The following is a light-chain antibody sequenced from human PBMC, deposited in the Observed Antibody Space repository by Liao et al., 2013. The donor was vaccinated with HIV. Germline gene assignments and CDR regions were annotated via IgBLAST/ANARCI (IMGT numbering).Light chain of an antibody. CDR3: QAWDSSTYV. Sequence: SYELTQPPSVSVSPGQTASITCSGDKLGDNFAFWYQQRPGQSPILVIYQDDKRPSGIPERFSGSNSGNTATLTISGTQAMDEADYYCQAWDSSTYVFGTGTKVTVL. CDR1: KLGDNF. V-gene: IGLV3-1*01. J-gene: IGLJ1*01. CDR2: QDD.